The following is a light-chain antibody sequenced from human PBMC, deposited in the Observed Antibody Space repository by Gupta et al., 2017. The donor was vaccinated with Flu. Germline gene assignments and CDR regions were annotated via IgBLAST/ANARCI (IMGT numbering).Light chain of an antibody. CDR2: GAS. Sequence: EIMMTQSPATLSLFPGERATLSCRASQTVSTNVAWYQQKPGQAPGLLIYGASARATGVPARFSGSGSGTEFTLTISSLQSEDFAVYCCQQYDNWPPYSFGQGTKLEIK. CDR3: QQYDNWPPYS. V-gene: IGKV3-15*01. CDR1: QTVSTN. J-gene: IGKJ2*03.